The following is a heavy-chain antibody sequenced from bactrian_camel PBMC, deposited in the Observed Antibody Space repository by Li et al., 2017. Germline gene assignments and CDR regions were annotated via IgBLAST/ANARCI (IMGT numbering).Heavy chain of an antibody. CDR1: GSTGSNYC. D-gene: IGHD2*01. Sequence: HVQLVESGGGSVQAGGSMRLSCTVPGSTGSNYCMGYFREAPGHEREEVASIDTNGRTKLADSVKGRFTVSKDNAKNTLYLRMNNLKPEDTAMYYCAASAGGQYSSAPYLIRAQEKGTAYRGQGTQVTVS. CDR2: IDTNGRT. V-gene: IGHV3S1*01. J-gene: IGHJ4*01. CDR3: AASAGGQYSSAPYLIRAQEKGTAY.